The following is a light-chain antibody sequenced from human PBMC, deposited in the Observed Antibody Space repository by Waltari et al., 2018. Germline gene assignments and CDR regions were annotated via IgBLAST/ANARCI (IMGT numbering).Light chain of an antibody. Sequence: DIQMTQSPSALSASVGDRVTITCRASQGISYSLAWYQKKPGKAPKLLLYDAFTLKSGVRSRFSGRGSGADYALTISSLQPEDFATYYCQQYFVNPGFGPGTKLEI. V-gene: IGKV1-NL1*01. CDR3: QQYFVNPG. CDR1: QGISYS. CDR2: DAF. J-gene: IGKJ2*01.